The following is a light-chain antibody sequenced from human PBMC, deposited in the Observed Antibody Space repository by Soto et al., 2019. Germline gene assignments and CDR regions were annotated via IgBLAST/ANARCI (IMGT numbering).Light chain of an antibody. CDR2: RDS. CDR3: QVWDCSTGV. V-gene: IGLV3-9*01. Sequence: SYELTQPLSVSVALGQTARITCGGNNIGSKNVHWYQQKPGQAPVLVIYRDSNRPSGIPERFSGSISGNTATLTISRAQAGDEADYYCQVWDCSTGVFGGGTKRTV. J-gene: IGLJ2*01. CDR1: NIGSKN.